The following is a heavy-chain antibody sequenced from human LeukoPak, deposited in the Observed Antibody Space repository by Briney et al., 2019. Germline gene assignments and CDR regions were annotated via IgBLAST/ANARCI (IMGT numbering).Heavy chain of an antibody. V-gene: IGHV3-21*06. CDR3: ATYSGSFSLDY. CDR2: ISSNTNYR. D-gene: IGHD1-26*01. J-gene: IGHJ4*02. CDR1: GFTFSVYT. Sequence: GGSLRLSCVASGFTFSVYTMNWVRQAPGKGLEWVSSISSNTNYRNYADSVKGRFTISRDNAKNSLYLEMNSLRAEDTAVYYCATYSGSFSLDYWGQGTLVTVSP.